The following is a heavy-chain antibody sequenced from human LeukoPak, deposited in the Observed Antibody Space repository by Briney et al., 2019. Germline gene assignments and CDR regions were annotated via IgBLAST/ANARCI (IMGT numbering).Heavy chain of an antibody. J-gene: IGHJ4*02. Sequence: PGGSLRLSCAASGFTFSSYAMSWVRQAPGTGLEWVSAISGSGGSTYYADSVKGRFTISRDNSKNTLYLQMNSLRAEDTAVYYCAKDMHARGRLKVATIDFDYWGQGTLVTVSS. CDR1: GFTFSSYA. CDR2: ISGSGGST. CDR3: AKDMHARGRLKVATIDFDY. D-gene: IGHD5-12*01. V-gene: IGHV3-23*01.